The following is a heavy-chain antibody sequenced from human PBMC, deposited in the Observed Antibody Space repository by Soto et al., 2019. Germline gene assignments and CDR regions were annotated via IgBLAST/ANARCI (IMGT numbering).Heavy chain of an antibody. D-gene: IGHD1-7*01. Sequence: VGSLRLSCATSGLTFSNYAMSWVRQAPGGGLGWVSSMSGSSSTTYYADSVRGRFTISRDRSKNTLYLQMSSLRAEDTALYYCAKNQERELPRVIDFWGQGTLVTVSS. CDR1: GLTFSNYA. V-gene: IGHV3-23*01. CDR3: AKNQERELPRVIDF. J-gene: IGHJ4*02. CDR2: MSGSSSTT.